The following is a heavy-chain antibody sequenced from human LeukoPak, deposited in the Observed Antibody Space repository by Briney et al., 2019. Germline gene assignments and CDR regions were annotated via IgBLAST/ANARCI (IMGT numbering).Heavy chain of an antibody. J-gene: IGHJ6*03. CDR3: ARDYYYYMDV. CDR2: IYTSGST. V-gene: IGHV4-61*02. Sequence: PSETLSLTCTVSGGSISSGSYYWNWIRQPAGKGLEWIGRIYTSGSTNHNPSLKSRVTISVDTSKNQFSLKLSSVTAADTAVYYCARDYYYYMDVWGKGTTVTVSS. CDR1: GGSISSGSYY.